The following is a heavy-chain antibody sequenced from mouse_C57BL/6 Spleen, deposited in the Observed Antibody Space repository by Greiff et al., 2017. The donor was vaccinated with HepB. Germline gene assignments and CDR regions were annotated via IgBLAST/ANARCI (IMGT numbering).Heavy chain of an antibody. V-gene: IGHV5-6*01. J-gene: IGHJ1*03. CDR2: ISSGGSYT. CDR3: ATMVTTGDWYFDV. CDR1: GFTFSSYG. Sequence: EVKLMESGGDLVKPGGSLKLSCAASGFTFSSYGMSWVRQTPDKRLEWVATISSGGSYTYYPDSVKGRFTISRDNAKNTLYLHMSSLKSEDTAMYYCATMVTTGDWYFDVWGTGTTVTVSS. D-gene: IGHD2-2*01.